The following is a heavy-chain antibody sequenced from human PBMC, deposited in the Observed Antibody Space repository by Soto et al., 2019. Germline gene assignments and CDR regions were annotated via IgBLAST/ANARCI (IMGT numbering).Heavy chain of an antibody. D-gene: IGHD1-7*01. CDR1: GGTFSRYA. V-gene: IGHV1-69*06. CDR2: IIPIFGST. Sequence: SVKVSCKASGGTFSRYAISWVRQAPGQGLEWMGGIIPIFGSTNYAQKFQGRVTITAEKSTSTAYMELSSLRSEDKAVYYCATGDKWNYNWFDPWGQGTLATVSS. CDR3: ATGDKWNYNWFDP. J-gene: IGHJ5*02.